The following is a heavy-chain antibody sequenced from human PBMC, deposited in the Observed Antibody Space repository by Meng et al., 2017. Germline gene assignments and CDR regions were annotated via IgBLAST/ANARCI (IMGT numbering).Heavy chain of an antibody. CDR3: ARDRDGYNWFDP. CDR2: IYSGGST. D-gene: IGHD5-24*01. V-gene: IGHV3-66*02. J-gene: IGHJ5*02. Sequence: EVELVESGGALVQPGGSLRLSCAASGFTVSSNYMSWVRQAPGKGLEWVSVIYSGGSTYYADSVKGRFTISRDNSKNTLYLQMNSLRAEDTAVYYCARDRDGYNWFDPWGQGTLVTVSS. CDR1: GFTVSSNY.